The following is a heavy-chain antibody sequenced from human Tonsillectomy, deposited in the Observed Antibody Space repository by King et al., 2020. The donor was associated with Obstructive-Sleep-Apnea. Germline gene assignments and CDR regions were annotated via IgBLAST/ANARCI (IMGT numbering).Heavy chain of an antibody. CDR3: ARGTWDCSGCICYSYYGMDV. J-gene: IGHJ6*02. Sequence: VQLQQWGAGLLKPSETLSLTCAVYGGSFTGYYWSWIRQPPGKGLEWIGEINHSGSTNYNPSLKSRVSISVDTSKNQFSLKVSSVTAADTAVYYCARGTWDCSGCICYSYYGMDVWGQGTTVTVSS. CDR2: INHSGST. V-gene: IGHV4-34*01. CDR1: GGSFTGYY. D-gene: IGHD2-15*01.